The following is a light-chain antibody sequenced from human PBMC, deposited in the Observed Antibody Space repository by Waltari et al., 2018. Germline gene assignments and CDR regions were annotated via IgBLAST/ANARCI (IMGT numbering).Light chain of an antibody. CDR3: QHYGTSGSFGT. CDR2: AAS. J-gene: IGKJ1*01. V-gene: IGKV3-20*01. CDR1: QSISSTY. Sequence: EIVLTQSPGTLSLSPGERATLSCRASQSISSTYLAWYQQKRGQAPRLLIYAASSRATGIPDRFSGSGSGTDFTLTISRLEPEDVAVYFCQHYGTSGSFGTFGQGTKVEIK.